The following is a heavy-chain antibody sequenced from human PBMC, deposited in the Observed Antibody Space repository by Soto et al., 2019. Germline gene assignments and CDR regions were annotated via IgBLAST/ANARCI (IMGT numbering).Heavy chain of an antibody. CDR1: GFTFSSYG. V-gene: IGHV3-30*18. CDR2: ISYDGSNK. Sequence: PRGYLRLSYAASGFTFSSYGMHWVRQAPGKGLEWVAVISYDGSNKYYADSVKGRFTISRDNSKNTLYLQMNSLRAEDTAVYYCANDRRGQLWLLDCFDCWSQGTLVTGSS. CDR3: ANDRRGQLWLLDCFDC. J-gene: IGHJ4*02. D-gene: IGHD5-18*01.